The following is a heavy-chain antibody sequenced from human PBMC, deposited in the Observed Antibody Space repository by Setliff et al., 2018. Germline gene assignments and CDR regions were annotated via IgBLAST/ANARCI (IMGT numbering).Heavy chain of an antibody. CDR1: GDSLSGYY. V-gene: IGHV4-34*12. CDR3: ARHKTGAVGTGEHFQH. J-gene: IGHJ1*01. CDR2: IMPGRDT. D-gene: IGHD6-19*01. Sequence: SETLSLTCAVYGDSLSGYYWSWIRQSPKKGLEWIGEIMPGRDTLYSPSLESRLTITIDTSKNQFSLKLSSVTAADTAVYYCARHKTGAVGTGEHFQHWGQGTLVTVSS.